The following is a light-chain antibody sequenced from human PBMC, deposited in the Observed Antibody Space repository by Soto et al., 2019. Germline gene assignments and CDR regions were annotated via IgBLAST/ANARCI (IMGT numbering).Light chain of an antibody. Sequence: DIQMTKSPSSLSASVGDRVTITCRASQTLAMYVNWFQQKPGKAPKPLIYTTSSLQSGVPPRFSGSGSETDFTLTISRLQPEDSATYYCQQSFTTPYTFGQGTKVDIK. CDR1: QTLAMY. CDR3: QQSFTTPYT. V-gene: IGKV1-39*01. J-gene: IGKJ2*01. CDR2: TTS.